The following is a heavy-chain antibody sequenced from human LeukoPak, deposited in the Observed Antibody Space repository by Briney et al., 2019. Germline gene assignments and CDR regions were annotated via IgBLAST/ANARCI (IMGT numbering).Heavy chain of an antibody. J-gene: IGHJ5*02. Sequence: ASVKVSCKASGYTFTSYYMHWVRQAPGQGLEWMGIINPSGGSTSYAQKFQGRVTMTRDTSISTAYMELSRLRSDDTAVYYCARDSGRQQLVRSYWFDPWGQGTLVTVSS. D-gene: IGHD6-13*01. V-gene: IGHV1-46*01. CDR3: ARDSGRQQLVRSYWFDP. CDR1: GYTFTSYY. CDR2: INPSGGST.